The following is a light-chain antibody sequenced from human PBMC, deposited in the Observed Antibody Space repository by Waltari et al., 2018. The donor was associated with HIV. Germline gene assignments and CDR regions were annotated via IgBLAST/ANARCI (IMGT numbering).Light chain of an antibody. V-gene: IGLV2-14*01. Sequence: QSALTQPASVSGSPGQSITISCTGTSSDVGGYNYVPWYQQHPGKAPKLMIYEVSNRPSGVSNRFSGSKSGNTASLTISGLQAEDEADYYCSSYTSSSTLPSYVFGTGTKVTVL. CDR2: EVS. CDR1: SSDVGGYNY. CDR3: SSYTSSSTLPSYV. J-gene: IGLJ1*01.